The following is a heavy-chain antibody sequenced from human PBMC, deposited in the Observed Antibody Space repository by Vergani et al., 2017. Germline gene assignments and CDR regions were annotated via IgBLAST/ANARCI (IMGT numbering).Heavy chain of an antibody. CDR3: ARDPYYYGSGSYFPRFDY. Sequence: QVQLVQSGAEVKKPGASVKVSCKASGYTFTSYGISWVRQAPGQGLEWMGWISAYNGNTNYAQKPQGRVTMTTDTSTSTAYMELRSLRADDTAVYYCARDPYYYGSGSYFPRFDYWGQGTLVTVSS. V-gene: IGHV1-18*04. D-gene: IGHD3-10*01. J-gene: IGHJ4*02. CDR1: GYTFTSYG. CDR2: ISAYNGNT.